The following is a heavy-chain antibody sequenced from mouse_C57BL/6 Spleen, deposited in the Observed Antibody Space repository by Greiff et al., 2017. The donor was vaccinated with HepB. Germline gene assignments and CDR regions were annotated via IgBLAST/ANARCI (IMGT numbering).Heavy chain of an antibody. J-gene: IGHJ1*03. V-gene: IGHV1-69*01. CDR2: IDRSDSYT. D-gene: IGHD1-1*01. Sequence: QVQLQQPGAELVMPGASVKLSCKASGYTFTSYWMHWVKQRPGQGLEWIGEIDRSDSYTNYNQKFKGKSTLTVDKSSSTAYIQISSLTSEDSAVYYCARFLITTVVWKYFDVWGTGTTVTVSS. CDR1: GYTFTSYW. CDR3: ARFLITTVVWKYFDV.